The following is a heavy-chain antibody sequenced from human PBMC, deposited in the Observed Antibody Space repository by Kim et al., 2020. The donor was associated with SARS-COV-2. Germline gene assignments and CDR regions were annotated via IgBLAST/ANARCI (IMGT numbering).Heavy chain of an antibody. Sequence: SETLSLTCTVSGGSISSSSYYWGWIRQPPGKGLEWIGSIYYSGSTYYNPSLKSRVTISVETSKNQFSLKLSSVTAADTAVYYCARHVGITMIVVVIRGWFGPWGQGTLVTVSS. CDR3: ARHVGITMIVVVIRGWFGP. V-gene: IGHV4-39*01. J-gene: IGHJ5*02. D-gene: IGHD3-22*01. CDR1: GGSISSSSYY. CDR2: IYYSGST.